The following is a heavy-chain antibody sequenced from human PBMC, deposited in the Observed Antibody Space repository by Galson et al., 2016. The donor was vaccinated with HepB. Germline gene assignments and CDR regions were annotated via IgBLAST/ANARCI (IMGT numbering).Heavy chain of an antibody. CDR1: GSSFDNYW. V-gene: IGHV5-10-1*01. CDR3: ARFTRMVRGNLNWLDP. D-gene: IGHD3-10*01. CDR2: IDPSDSHT. J-gene: IGHJ5*02. Sequence: QSGAEVTKPGESLRISCQGSGSSFDNYWISWVRQMPGKGLEWMGTIDPSDSHTNYTPSFQGHVTISVDKSISTAYLQWSSVKASDTAIYYCARFTRMVRGNLNWLDPWGQGTLVTVSS.